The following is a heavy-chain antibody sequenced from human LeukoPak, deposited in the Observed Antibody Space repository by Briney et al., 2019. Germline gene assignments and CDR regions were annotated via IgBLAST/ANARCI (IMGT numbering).Heavy chain of an antibody. Sequence: SETLSLTCAVYGGSFSGYYWSWIRQPPGKGLEWIGEINHSGSTNYNPSLKSRVTISVDTSKNQFSLKLSSVTAADTAVYYCARTRQGLRFLEWSIKGAFDIWGQGTMVTVSS. CDR3: ARTRQGLRFLEWSIKGAFDI. J-gene: IGHJ3*02. D-gene: IGHD3-3*01. CDR2: INHSGST. V-gene: IGHV4-34*01. CDR1: GGSFSGYY.